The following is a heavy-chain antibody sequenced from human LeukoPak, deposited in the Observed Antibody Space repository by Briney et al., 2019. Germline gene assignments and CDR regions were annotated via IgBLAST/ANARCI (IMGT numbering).Heavy chain of an antibody. V-gene: IGHV4-59*01. Sequence: SETLSLTFTVSGGSISSYYWSWIRQPPGKGLEWIGYIYYSGSTNYNPSLKSRVTISVDTSKNQFSLKLSSVTAADTAVYYCARGIGSYGGNRFDYWGQGTLVTVSS. D-gene: IGHD5-18*01. CDR2: IYYSGST. J-gene: IGHJ4*02. CDR3: ARGIGSYGGNRFDY. CDR1: GGSISSYY.